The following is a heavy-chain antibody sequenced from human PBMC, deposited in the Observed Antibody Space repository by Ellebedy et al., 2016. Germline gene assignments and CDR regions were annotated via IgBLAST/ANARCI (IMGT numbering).Heavy chain of an antibody. CDR2: LSAGGGST. V-gene: IGHV3-23*01. J-gene: IGHJ4*02. CDR3: AKDQFTFGGVIVLFDY. CDR1: GFTFSNYA. D-gene: IGHD3-16*02. Sequence: GGSLRLSCAASGFTFSNYAMNWVRQAPGRGLEWVSALSAGGGSTYYADSVKGRFTVSRDNSKNTLYLQMNSLRAEDTAVYYCAKDQFTFGGVIVLFDYWGQGTLVTVSS.